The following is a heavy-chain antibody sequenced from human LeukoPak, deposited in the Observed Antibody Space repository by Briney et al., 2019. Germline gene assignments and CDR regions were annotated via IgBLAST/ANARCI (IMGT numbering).Heavy chain of an antibody. J-gene: IGHJ4*02. D-gene: IGHD2-8*02. V-gene: IGHV4-4*02. CDR3: TRSAGWWSLDY. CDR2: ISRTGST. CDR1: GDSISNSFW. Sequence: PSETLSLTCTVSGDSISNSFWWSWVRQPPGKGLDWIGEISRTGSTKYNPSLKNRVTISRDSSKNQFSLKLNSVTAADTATYYCTRSAGWWSLDYWGQGALVTVSS.